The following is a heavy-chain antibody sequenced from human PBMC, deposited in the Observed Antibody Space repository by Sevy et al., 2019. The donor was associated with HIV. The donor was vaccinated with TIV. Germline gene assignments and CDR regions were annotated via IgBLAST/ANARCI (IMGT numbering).Heavy chain of an antibody. CDR1: GYSFSSYW. Sequence: GESLKISCKGSGYSFSSYWSGWVRQMPGKGLEWMGVIYPSDSDIRYSPSFQGQVTISADWSTSTAYLQWSSLKVSDTAIYYCARHGPHGDSRWYYFDYWGQGSLVTVSS. CDR2: IYPSDSDI. J-gene: IGHJ4*02. D-gene: IGHD4-17*01. CDR3: ARHGPHGDSRWYYFDY. V-gene: IGHV5-51*01.